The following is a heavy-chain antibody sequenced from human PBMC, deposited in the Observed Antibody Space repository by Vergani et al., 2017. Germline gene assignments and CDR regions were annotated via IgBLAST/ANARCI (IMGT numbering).Heavy chain of an antibody. J-gene: IGHJ1*01. V-gene: IGHV3-21*01. CDR1: GSTVSGNY. Sequence: ELQLVESGGGLVQPGGSLRLSCAASGSTVSGNYMTWVRQAPGKGLEWVSFISSSSSYRYYADSVKGRFIISRDNGEYSLLLQMNSLRPEDTAVYYCASGVPGYQLATQYFQHWGQGTLVTVSS. CDR2: ISSSSSYR. D-gene: IGHD2-2*01. CDR3: ASGVPGYQLATQYFQH.